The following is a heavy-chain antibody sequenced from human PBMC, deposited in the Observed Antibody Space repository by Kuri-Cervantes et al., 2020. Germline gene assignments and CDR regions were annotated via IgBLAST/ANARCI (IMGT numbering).Heavy chain of an antibody. Sequence: SVKVSCKASGYTFTGYYMHWVRQAPGQGLEWMGGIIPIFGTTNYAQKFQGRVTITADKSTSTAYMELSSLRSEDTAVYYCARDRARGSGYYYFDYWGQGTLVTVSS. CDR3: ARDRARGSGYYYFDY. D-gene: IGHD3-22*01. CDR1: GYTFTGYY. J-gene: IGHJ4*02. CDR2: IIPIFGTT. V-gene: IGHV1-69*06.